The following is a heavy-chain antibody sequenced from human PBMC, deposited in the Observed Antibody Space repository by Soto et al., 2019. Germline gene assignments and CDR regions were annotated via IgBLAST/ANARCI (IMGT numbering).Heavy chain of an antibody. D-gene: IGHD3-9*01. V-gene: IGHV3-30*18. CDR2: ISYDGSAK. CDR1: GFNFRSYG. CDR3: AKDEGAEDDILTGYPLFDY. Sequence: QVQLVESGGGVVQPGRSLRLSCAASGFNFRSYGMHWVRQAPGKGLEWVAVISYDGSAKWYADSVKGRFTISRDTSKNILYLQMNSLRAEDTAVYYCAKDEGAEDDILTGYPLFDYRGQGILVTVSS. J-gene: IGHJ4*02.